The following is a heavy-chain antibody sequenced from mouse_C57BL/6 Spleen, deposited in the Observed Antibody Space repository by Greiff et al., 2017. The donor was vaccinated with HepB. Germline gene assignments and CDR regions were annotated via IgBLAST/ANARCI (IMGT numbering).Heavy chain of an antibody. CDR3: ARTNWGYFDY. V-gene: IGHV1-55*01. CDR2: IYPGSGST. CDR1: GYTFTSYW. D-gene: IGHD4-1*01. Sequence: VKLQESGAELVKPGASVKMSCKASGYTFTSYWITWVKQRPGQGLEWIGDIYPGSGSTNYNEKFKSKATLTVDTSSSTAYMQLSSLTSEDSAVYYGARTNWGYFDYWGQGTTLTVSS. J-gene: IGHJ2*01.